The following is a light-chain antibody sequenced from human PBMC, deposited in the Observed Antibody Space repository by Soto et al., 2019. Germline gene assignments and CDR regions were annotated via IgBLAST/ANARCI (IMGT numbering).Light chain of an antibody. V-gene: IGKV3-11*01. CDR3: QHYYRSPFT. Sequence: EIVLTQSPATLSLSPGERATLSCRASQSVSSYLAWYQQKPGQAPRLLIYDASNRATGIPARFSGSGSGTDFTLTISSLQAEDVAVYYCQHYYRSPFTFGQGTRLDIK. CDR2: DAS. CDR1: QSVSSY. J-gene: IGKJ5*01.